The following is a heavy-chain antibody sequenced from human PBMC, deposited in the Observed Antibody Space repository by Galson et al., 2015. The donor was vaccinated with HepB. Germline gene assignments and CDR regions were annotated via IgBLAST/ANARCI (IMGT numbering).Heavy chain of an antibody. J-gene: IGHJ6*02. CDR3: ARTGEVTYDYVSPYYYYGMDV. Sequence: SVKVSCKASGGTFSSYAISWVRQAPGQGLEWMGGIIPIFGTANYAQKFQGRVTITADKSTSTAYMELSSLRSEDTAVYYCARTGEVTYDYVSPYYYYGMDVWGQGTTVTVSS. CDR1: GGTFSSYA. D-gene: IGHD5-12*01. V-gene: IGHV1-69*06. CDR2: IIPIFGTA.